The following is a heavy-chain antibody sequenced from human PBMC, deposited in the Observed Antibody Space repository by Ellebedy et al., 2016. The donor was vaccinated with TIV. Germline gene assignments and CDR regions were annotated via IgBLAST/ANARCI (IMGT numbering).Heavy chain of an antibody. CDR2: VNYRGTM. CDR1: SGSLSGSW. D-gene: IGHD1-1*01. V-gene: IGHV4-34*01. J-gene: IGHJ5*01. CDR3: ARIPLIGGTTGWFDS. Sequence: SETLSLXXGVSSGSLSGSWWTWIRQSAGKGLEFLGHVNYRGTMTSSPSFKSRLTISVDTSTKNLSLSLTSLTAADTGVYYCARIPLIGGTTGWFDSWGQGTPVTVST.